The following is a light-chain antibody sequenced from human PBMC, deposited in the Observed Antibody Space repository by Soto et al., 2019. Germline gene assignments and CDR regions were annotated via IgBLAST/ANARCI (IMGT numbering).Light chain of an antibody. CDR3: QQYGNSPLT. J-gene: IGKJ4*01. CDR1: QSVSSN. V-gene: IGKV3-15*01. CDR2: GAS. Sequence: EIVMTQSPATLPVSPGERATLSCRASQSVSSNLAWYQQKPGQAPRFLIYGASTRATGIPARFSGSGSGTEFTLTISSLQSEDFAVYYCQQYGNSPLTFGGGTKVDIK.